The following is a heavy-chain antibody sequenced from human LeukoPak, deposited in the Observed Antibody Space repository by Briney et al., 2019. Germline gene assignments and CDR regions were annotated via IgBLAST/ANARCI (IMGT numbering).Heavy chain of an antibody. Sequence: PSETLSLTCAVYGGSFSGYYWSWIRQPPGKGLEWIGEINHSGSTNYNPSLKSRVTISVDTSKNQFSLKLSSVTAADTAVYYCASYTQLLYYFDYWGQGTLVTVSS. CDR1: GGSFSGYY. V-gene: IGHV4-34*01. CDR3: ASYTQLLYYFDY. CDR2: INHSGST. J-gene: IGHJ4*02. D-gene: IGHD2-2*02.